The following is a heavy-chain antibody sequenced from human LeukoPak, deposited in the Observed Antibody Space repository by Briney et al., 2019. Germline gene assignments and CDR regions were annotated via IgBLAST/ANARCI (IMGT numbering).Heavy chain of an antibody. V-gene: IGHV4-59*01. CDR3: ARDAYGMDV. CDR1: GGSISSYY. Sequence: SETLSLTCTVSGGSISSYYWSWIRQPPGKGLEWIGYIYYSGSTDYNPSLKSRVTISVDTSKNQFSLKLSSVTAADTAVYYCARDAYGMDVWGQGTTVTVSS. CDR2: IYYSGST. J-gene: IGHJ6*02.